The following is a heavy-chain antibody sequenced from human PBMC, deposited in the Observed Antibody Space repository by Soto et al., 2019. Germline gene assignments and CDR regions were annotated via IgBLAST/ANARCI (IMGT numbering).Heavy chain of an antibody. J-gene: IGHJ6*02. CDR2: MNPNSGNT. CDR3: ARERTGTTSMDV. D-gene: IGHD1-1*01. Sequence: QVQLVQSEAEVKKPGASVKVSCKASGYTFTSYDINWVRQATGQGLEWMGWMNPNSGNTGYAQKFQGIVTMTRNTSISTAYMELSSLRSEDTAVYYCARERTGTTSMDVWGQGTTVTVSS. V-gene: IGHV1-8*01. CDR1: GYTFTSYD.